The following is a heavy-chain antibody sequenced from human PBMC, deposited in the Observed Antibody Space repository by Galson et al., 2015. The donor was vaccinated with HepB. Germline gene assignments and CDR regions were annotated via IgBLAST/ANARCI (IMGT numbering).Heavy chain of an antibody. D-gene: IGHD4-17*01. J-gene: IGHJ3*02. V-gene: IGHV3-21*01. CDR2: ISSSSSYI. CDR3: ARDRDYGDDYVGPGDAFDI. Sequence: SLRLSCAASGFTFSSYSMNWVRQAPGKGLEWDSYISSSSSYIHYADSVKGRFTISRDNAKNSLYLQMNSLRAEDTAVYYCARDRDYGDDYVGPGDAFDIWGQGTMVIVSS. CDR1: GFTFSSYS.